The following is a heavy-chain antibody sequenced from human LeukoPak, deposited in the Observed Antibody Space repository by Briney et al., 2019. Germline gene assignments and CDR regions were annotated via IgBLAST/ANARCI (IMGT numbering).Heavy chain of an antibody. CDR1: GCSFSSYW. Sequence: GGPLQISCKGSGCSFSSYWIGWVRQTPGKGLEWMGIIYPGDSETRYSPSFQGQLTISADKTISTAFLQWSSLPAAHTAMSYCARPGRATVTRLDYWGQGTLVTVTS. CDR2: IYPGDSET. D-gene: IGHD4-17*01. J-gene: IGHJ4*02. CDR3: ARPGRATVTRLDY. V-gene: IGHV5-51*01.